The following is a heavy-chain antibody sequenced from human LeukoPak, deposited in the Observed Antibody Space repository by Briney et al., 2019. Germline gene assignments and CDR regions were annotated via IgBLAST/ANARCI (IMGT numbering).Heavy chain of an antibody. CDR2: ISSSGSTI. J-gene: IGHJ6*04. V-gene: IGHV3-11*04. CDR1: GFTFSDSY. Sequence: EGSLRLSCAASGFTFSDSYMSWIRQAPGKGLEWISYISSSGSTIYYADSVKGRFTISRDNAKNSLYLQMNSLRAEDTAVYYCAELGITMIGGVWGKGTTVTISS. CDR3: AELGITMIGGV. D-gene: IGHD3-10*02.